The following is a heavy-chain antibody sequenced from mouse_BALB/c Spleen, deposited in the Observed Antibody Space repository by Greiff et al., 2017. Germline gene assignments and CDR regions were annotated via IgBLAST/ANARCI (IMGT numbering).Heavy chain of an antibody. J-gene: IGHJ3*01. CDR3: TRDYGYDGGFAY. CDR1: GYTFTSYW. V-gene: IGHV1S127*01. D-gene: IGHD2-2*01. Sequence: QVQLQQPGAELVKPGASVKMSCKASGYTFTSYWMHWVKQRPGQGLEWIGTIDPSDSYTSYNQKFKGKATLTVDTSSSTAYMQLSSLTSEDSAVYYCTRDYGYDGGFAYWGQGTLVTVSA. CDR2: IDPSDSYT.